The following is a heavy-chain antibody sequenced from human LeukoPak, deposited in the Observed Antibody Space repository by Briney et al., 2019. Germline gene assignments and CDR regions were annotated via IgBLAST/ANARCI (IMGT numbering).Heavy chain of an antibody. V-gene: IGHV3-30*04. CDR3: ARDKGDWNYGGGAFDY. Sequence: GGSLRLSCAAPGFTFISYAIHWVRQAPGKGLEWVAVISFHGTDSFYADSVKGRFTISRDNSKNTLYLQMSSLRAEDTAVYYCARDKGDWNYGGGAFDYWGQGTLVTVSS. D-gene: IGHD1-7*01. CDR2: ISFHGTDS. CDR1: GFTFISYA. J-gene: IGHJ4*02.